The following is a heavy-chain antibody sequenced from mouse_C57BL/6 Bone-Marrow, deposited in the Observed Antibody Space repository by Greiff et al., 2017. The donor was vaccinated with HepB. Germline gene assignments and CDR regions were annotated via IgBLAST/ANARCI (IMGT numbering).Heavy chain of an antibody. CDR2: IHPNSGST. CDR1: GYTFTSYW. Sequence: VQGVESGAELVKPGASVKLSCKASGYTFTSYWMHWVKQRPGQGLEWIGMIHPNSGSTNYNEKFKSKATLTVDKSSSTAYMQLSSLTSEDSAVYYCARQGLWLRNYWGQGTTLTVSS. J-gene: IGHJ2*01. V-gene: IGHV1-64*01. CDR3: ARQGLWLRNY. D-gene: IGHD2-2*01.